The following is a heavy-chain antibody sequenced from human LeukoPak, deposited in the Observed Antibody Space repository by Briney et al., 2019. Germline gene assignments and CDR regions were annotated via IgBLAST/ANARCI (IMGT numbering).Heavy chain of an antibody. D-gene: IGHD2-8*01. CDR2: ISSSSSYI. V-gene: IGHV3-21*01. J-gene: IGHJ5*02. Sequence: GGSLRLSCAASGFTFSSYSMNWVRQAPGKGLEWVSSISSSSSYIYYADSVKGRSTISRDNAKNSLYLQMNSLRAEDTAVYYCARVLYGANWFDPWGQGTLVTVSS. CDR1: GFTFSSYS. CDR3: ARVLYGANWFDP.